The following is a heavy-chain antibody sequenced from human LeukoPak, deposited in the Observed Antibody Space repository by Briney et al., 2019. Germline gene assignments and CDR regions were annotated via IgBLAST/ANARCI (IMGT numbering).Heavy chain of an antibody. Sequence: GALRLSCAASGFTFSSYGMHWVRQAPGKGLEWVAVISYDGSNKYYADSVKGRFTISRDNSKNTLYLQMNSLRAEDTAVYYCAKDHVAAAGTMYYWGQGTLVTVSS. CDR1: GFTFSSYG. J-gene: IGHJ4*02. CDR2: ISYDGSNK. V-gene: IGHV3-30*18. D-gene: IGHD6-13*01. CDR3: AKDHVAAAGTMYY.